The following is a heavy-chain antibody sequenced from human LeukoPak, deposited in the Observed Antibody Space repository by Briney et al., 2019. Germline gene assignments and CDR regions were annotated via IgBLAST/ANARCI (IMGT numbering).Heavy chain of an antibody. CDR1: GFSLSTSGVG. CDR3: AHRRAMPDSSGRTGDY. CDR2: IYWNDDK. V-gene: IGHV2-5*01. Sequence: SGPTLVNPTQTLTLTCTFSGFSLSTSGVGVGWIRQPPGKALEWLALIYWNDDKRYSPSLKSRLTITKDTSKNQVVLTMTNMDPVDTATYYCAHRRAMPDSSGRTGDYWGQGTLATVSS. D-gene: IGHD3-22*01. J-gene: IGHJ4*02.